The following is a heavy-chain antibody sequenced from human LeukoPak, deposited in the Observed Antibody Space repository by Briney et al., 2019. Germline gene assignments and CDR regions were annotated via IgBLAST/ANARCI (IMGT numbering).Heavy chain of an antibody. V-gene: IGHV4-4*07. CDR3: ARGRACDGYKIDY. Sequence: SDTLSFTCTVWGGSISSYYGIWIRQPAGKGLEWIGRIYTSGSTNYNLSLKSRVTMSVDTSKNQFSLKMRSVTAADPAVYYCARGRACDGYKIDYWGQGTLVTVSS. CDR1: GGSISSYY. D-gene: IGHD5-24*01. CDR2: IYTSGST. J-gene: IGHJ4*02.